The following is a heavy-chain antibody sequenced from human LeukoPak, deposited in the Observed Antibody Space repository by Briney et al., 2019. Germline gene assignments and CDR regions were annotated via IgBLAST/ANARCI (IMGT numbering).Heavy chain of an antibody. D-gene: IGHD3-3*01. CDR3: ARIRFLEWLLFLSGYMDV. CDR1: GGSISSYY. Sequence: SETLSLTCTVSGGSISSYYWNWIRLPPGKGLEWIGYIYSSGSTIYNPSLKSRVTISIDTSRNQFSLRLSSVTAADTAVYYCARIRFLEWLLFLSGYMDVWGKGTTVTVSS. V-gene: IGHV4-59*01. CDR2: IYSSGST. J-gene: IGHJ6*03.